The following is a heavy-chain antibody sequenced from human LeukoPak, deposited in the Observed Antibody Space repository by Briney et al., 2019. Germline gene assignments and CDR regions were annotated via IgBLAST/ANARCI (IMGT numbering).Heavy chain of an antibody. J-gene: IGHJ3*02. Sequence: GGSLILSCAASGFTFSSYWMHWVRQAPGKGLVWVSRINSDGSSTSYADSVKGRFTISRDNAKNTLYLQMNSLRAEDTAVYYCARVMGIAVAGPDAFDIWGQGTMVTVSS. D-gene: IGHD6-19*01. CDR1: GFTFSSYW. CDR3: ARVMGIAVAGPDAFDI. CDR2: INSDGSST. V-gene: IGHV3-74*01.